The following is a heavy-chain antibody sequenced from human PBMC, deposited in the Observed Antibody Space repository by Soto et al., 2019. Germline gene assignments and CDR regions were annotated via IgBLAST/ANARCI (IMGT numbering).Heavy chain of an antibody. Sequence: GGSLRLSCAASGFTFTSHAMSWVRQAPGKGLEWVSAISGSGGSTYYADSVKGRFTISRDNSKNTPYLQMNSLRAEDTAVYYCAKRIEAAGAWFDPWGQGTLVTVSS. J-gene: IGHJ5*02. CDR3: AKRIEAAGAWFDP. D-gene: IGHD6-13*01. CDR1: GFTFTSHA. CDR2: ISGSGGST. V-gene: IGHV3-23*01.